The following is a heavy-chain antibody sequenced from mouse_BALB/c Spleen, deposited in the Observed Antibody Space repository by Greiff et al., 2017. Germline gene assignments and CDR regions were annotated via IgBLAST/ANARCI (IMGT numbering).Heavy chain of an antibody. Sequence: DVMLVESGGGLVQPGGSRKLSCAASGFTFSSFGMHWVRQAPEKGLEWVAYISSGSSTIYYADTVKGRFTISRDNPKNTLFLQMTSLRSEDTAMYYCARGGNSFAYWGQGTLVTVSA. CDR2: ISSGSSTI. CDR3: ARGGNSFAY. D-gene: IGHD2-1*01. J-gene: IGHJ3*01. V-gene: IGHV5-17*02. CDR1: GFTFSSFG.